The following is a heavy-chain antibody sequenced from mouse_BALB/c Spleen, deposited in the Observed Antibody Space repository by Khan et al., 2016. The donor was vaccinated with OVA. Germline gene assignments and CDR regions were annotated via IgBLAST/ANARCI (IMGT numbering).Heavy chain of an antibody. J-gene: IGHJ4*01. D-gene: IGHD2-1*01. CDR2: INPNTGYN. CDR1: GYTFTTYW. Sequence: QVQLQQSGAELAKPGVSVKMSCKASGYTFTTYWMHWIKQRPGQGLEWIGYINPNTGYNECEQKFRDKATLTADKSSSTVYMQLSSLTSEDSAVYYCATSGQYGGNYYFGMDYWGQGTSVTVSS. V-gene: IGHV1-7*01. CDR3: ATSGQYGGNYYFGMDY.